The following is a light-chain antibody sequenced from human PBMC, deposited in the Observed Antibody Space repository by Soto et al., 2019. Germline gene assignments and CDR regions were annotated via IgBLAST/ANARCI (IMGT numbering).Light chain of an antibody. Sequence: EIVLTQSPATLSLSPGERATLSCRASQSVSSYLAWYKQKPGQAPRLRIYEASNRATGIPARFSGSGSGTDFTRTSSSLEPEDFAVYYCEQRSNLLTFGGGTKVEIK. CDR1: QSVSSY. J-gene: IGKJ4*01. V-gene: IGKV3-11*01. CDR2: EAS. CDR3: EQRSNLLT.